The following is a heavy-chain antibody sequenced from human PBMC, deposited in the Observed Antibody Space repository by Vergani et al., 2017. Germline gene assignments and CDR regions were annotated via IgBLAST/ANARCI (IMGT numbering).Heavy chain of an antibody. V-gene: IGHV4-38-2*02. CDR2: FHHTGMT. Sequence: QVQLQESGPGLVKPSETLSLTCTVSNYSISRGYFWGWIRRPPGKGLEWIASFHHTGMTYNNPSLESRVTISVDTSKNLISLKLNSVTAADTALYYCERHGGSSNFYHLFDSWCQGTLVTVSS. J-gene: IGHJ4*02. CDR3: ERHGGSSNFYHLFDS. D-gene: IGHD2-2*01. CDR1: NYSISRGYF.